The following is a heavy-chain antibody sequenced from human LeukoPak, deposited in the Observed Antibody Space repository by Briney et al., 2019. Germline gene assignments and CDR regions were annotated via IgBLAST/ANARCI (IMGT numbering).Heavy chain of an antibody. CDR1: GFTFSSYE. J-gene: IGHJ6*04. CDR2: ISSSGSTI. Sequence: GGSLRLFCAASGFTFSSYEMNWVRQAPGKGLEWVSYISSSGSTIYYADSVKGRFTISRDNAKNSLYLQMNILRADDTAVYYCAELGITMIGGVWCKGTTVTISS. CDR3: AELGITMIGGV. D-gene: IGHD3-10*02. V-gene: IGHV3-48*03.